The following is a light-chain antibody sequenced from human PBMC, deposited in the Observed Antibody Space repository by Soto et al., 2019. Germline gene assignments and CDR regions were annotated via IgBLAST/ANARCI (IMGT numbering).Light chain of an antibody. J-gene: IGLJ7*01. CDR2: RNN. CDR3: AAWDDSLSGPV. V-gene: IGLV1-47*01. Sequence: QSVLTQPPSASGTPGQRVTISCSGSSSNIGSNYVYCYQQLPGMAPKLLIYRNNQRPSGVPDRFSGSKSGTSASLAISGLRSEDEADYYCAAWDDSLSGPVFGGGTQLTVL. CDR1: SSNIGSNY.